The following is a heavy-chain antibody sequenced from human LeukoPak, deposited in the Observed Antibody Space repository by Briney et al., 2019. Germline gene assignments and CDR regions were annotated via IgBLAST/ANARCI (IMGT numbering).Heavy chain of an antibody. CDR3: ARDRYGLDQRNRGYYYGSGCYVHYYYMDV. V-gene: IGHV4-61*02. J-gene: IGHJ6*03. CDR1: GGSISSSSYY. Sequence: PSETLSLTCTVSGGSISSSSYYWSWIRQPAGKGLEWIGRILTSGSTNYNPSLKSRVTISVDTSTNQFSLKLRAVTAADTAVYYCARDRYGLDQRNRGYYYGSGCYVHYYYMDVWGKGTTVTISS. CDR2: ILTSGST. D-gene: IGHD3-10*01.